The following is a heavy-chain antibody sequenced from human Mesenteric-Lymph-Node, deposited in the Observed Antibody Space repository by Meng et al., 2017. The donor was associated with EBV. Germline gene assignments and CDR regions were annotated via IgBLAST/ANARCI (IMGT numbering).Heavy chain of an antibody. CDR1: GFTFSGHA. CDR3: AKDTNSYDLKD. D-gene: IGHD5-12*01. J-gene: IGHJ4*02. Sequence: QVQLVESGGGVVQPGRSLRLSCAASGFTFSGHAMHWVRQAPGKGLEWVAVISHDERNRFYADSVKGRFTISRDNSKNTLHLQMNSLRAEDTAVYYCAKDTNSYDLKDWGQGTLVTVSS. V-gene: IGHV3-30*04. CDR2: ISHDERNR.